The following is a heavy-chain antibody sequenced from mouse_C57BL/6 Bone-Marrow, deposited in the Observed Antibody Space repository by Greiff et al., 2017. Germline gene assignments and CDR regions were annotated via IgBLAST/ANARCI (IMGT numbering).Heavy chain of an antibody. D-gene: IGHD2-3*01. CDR3: ARQGYDYLDY. J-gene: IGHJ2*01. CDR2: ISSGGSYT. CDR1: GFTFSSYG. Sequence: EVQGVESGGDLVKPGGSLKLSCAASGFTFSSYGMSWVRQTPDKRLEWVATISSGGSYTYYPDSVKGRFTISRDNAKNTLYLQMSSLKSKDTAMYYCARQGYDYLDYWGQGTTHTDSS. V-gene: IGHV5-6*01.